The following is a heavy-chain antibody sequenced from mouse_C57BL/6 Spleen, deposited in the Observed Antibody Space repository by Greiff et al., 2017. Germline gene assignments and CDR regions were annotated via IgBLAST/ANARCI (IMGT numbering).Heavy chain of an antibody. J-gene: IGHJ4*01. V-gene: IGHV3-8*01. CDR2: ISYSGST. CDR1: GYSITSDY. D-gene: IGHD2-14*01. Sequence: EVMLVESGPGLAKPSQTLSLPCSVTGYSITSDYWNWIRKFPGNKLEYMGYISYSGSTYSTPALKSRISITRDTSKNQYYLQLHSVTTEDTATYYCARSEGYYRAMEYCGQGTSVTASS. CDR3: ARSEGYYRAMEY.